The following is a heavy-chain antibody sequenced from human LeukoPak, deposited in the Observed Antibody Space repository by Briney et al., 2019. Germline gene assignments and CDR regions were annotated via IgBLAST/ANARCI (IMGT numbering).Heavy chain of an antibody. J-gene: IGHJ4*02. Sequence: PGGSLRLSCAASGFTFSSYRMHWVRQAPGKGLVWVSRINSGGSSTNYADSVKGRFTISRDNAKNTLYLQMNSLRAEDTAVYYCARVPSKYCSGGSCYSKYYFDYWGQGTLVTVSS. CDR3: ARVPSKYCSGGSCYSKYYFDY. CDR1: GFTFSSYR. V-gene: IGHV3-74*01. D-gene: IGHD2-15*01. CDR2: INSGGSST.